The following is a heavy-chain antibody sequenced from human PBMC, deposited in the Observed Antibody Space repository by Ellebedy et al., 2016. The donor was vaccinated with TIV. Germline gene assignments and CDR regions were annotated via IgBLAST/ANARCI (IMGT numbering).Heavy chain of an antibody. CDR2: IYTGDST. CDR3: ARVRSSAFEI. Sequence: GESLKISCAASGFTFSDNAMGWVRQAPGKGLEWVSYIYTGDSTYHADSVKGRFTISRDNSKNTVSLQMNSLRVEDTAVYYCARVRSSAFEIWGQGTMVTVSS. J-gene: IGHJ3*02. CDR1: GFTFSDNA. V-gene: IGHV3-53*01.